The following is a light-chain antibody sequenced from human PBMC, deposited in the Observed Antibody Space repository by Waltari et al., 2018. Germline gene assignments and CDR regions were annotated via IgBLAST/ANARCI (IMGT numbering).Light chain of an antibody. CDR3: QQDYTTPFT. Sequence: DIQMTQSPSSLSASVGDRVTVTCRASQGINKELIWYQQKPGKAPALLIYAASTLQTGVSSRFSGSGSGTDVTLTISSLQPEDVATYYCQQDYTTPFTFGPGTKLDIK. J-gene: IGKJ3*01. CDR2: AAS. CDR1: QGINKE. V-gene: IGKV1-27*01.